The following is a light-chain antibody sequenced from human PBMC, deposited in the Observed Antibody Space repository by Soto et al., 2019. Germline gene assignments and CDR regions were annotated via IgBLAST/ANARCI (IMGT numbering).Light chain of an antibody. Sequence: EIVMTQSPATLSVSPGERATLSCRASQSVSSSLAWYQQKPGQAPRLLIYGASTRATGIPARFSGSGSGTEFTLTISILQSEDFAVYYCQQYNNGPTYTFGQGTKLEIK. J-gene: IGKJ2*01. CDR1: QSVSSS. V-gene: IGKV3-15*01. CDR2: GAS. CDR3: QQYNNGPTYT.